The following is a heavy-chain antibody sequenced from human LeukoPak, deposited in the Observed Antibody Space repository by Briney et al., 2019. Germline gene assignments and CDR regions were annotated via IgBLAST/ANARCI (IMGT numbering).Heavy chain of an antibody. CDR1: GFTFSNYW. J-gene: IGHJ4*02. CDR2: IRADGGEK. D-gene: IGHD2-15*01. V-gene: IGHV3-7*01. Sequence: GGSLRLSCATSGFTFSNYWMNWVRQAPGEGLEWVAIIRADGGEKHYVDSVRGRFTVSRDSAKNSLYLQMISLRAEDTAVYYCATSDSGPENWGQGTLVTVPS. CDR3: ATSDSGPEN.